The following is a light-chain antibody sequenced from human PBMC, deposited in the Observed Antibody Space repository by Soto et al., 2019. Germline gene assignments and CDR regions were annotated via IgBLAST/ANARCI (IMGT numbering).Light chain of an antibody. V-gene: IGLV2-14*01. Sequence: QSVLTQPASVSGSPGQSITISCTGTSSDVDGYNYVFWYQQHPGKAPKLMMYDVSNRPSGVSNRFSGSKSCNTASLTISGLQAEDEADYYCSSFTSSSTYVFGSGTKVTVL. J-gene: IGLJ1*01. CDR3: SSFTSSSTYV. CDR1: SSDVDGYNY. CDR2: DVS.